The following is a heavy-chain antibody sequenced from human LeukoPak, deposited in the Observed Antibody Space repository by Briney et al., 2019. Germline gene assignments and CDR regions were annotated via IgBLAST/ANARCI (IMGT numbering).Heavy chain of an antibody. CDR1: GYTFTGYY. CDR2: INPNSGGT. V-gene: IGHV1-2*02. D-gene: IGHD6-13*01. Sequence: ASVKVSCKASGYTFTGYYMHWVRQAPGQGLEWMGWINPNSGGTNYAQKFQGRVTMTRDMSTSTVYMELSSLRSEDTAVYYCARGKVAAAGLDPWGQGTLVTVSS. CDR3: ARGKVAAAGLDP. J-gene: IGHJ5*02.